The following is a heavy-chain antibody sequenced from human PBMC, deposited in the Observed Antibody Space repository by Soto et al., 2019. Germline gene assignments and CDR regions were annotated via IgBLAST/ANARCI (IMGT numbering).Heavy chain of an antibody. CDR2: ISGSGGST. Sequence: PGGSLRLSCAASGFTFSSYAMSWVRQAPGKGLEWVSAISGSGGSTYYADSVKGRFTISRDNSKNTLYLQMNSLRAEDTAVYYCARVKSSSWYRGWFDPWGQGTLVTVSS. CDR3: ARVKSSSWYRGWFDP. CDR1: GFTFSSYA. D-gene: IGHD6-13*01. V-gene: IGHV3-23*01. J-gene: IGHJ5*02.